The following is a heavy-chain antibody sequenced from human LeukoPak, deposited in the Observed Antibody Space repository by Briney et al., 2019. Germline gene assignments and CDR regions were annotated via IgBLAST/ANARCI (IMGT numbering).Heavy chain of an antibody. J-gene: IGHJ3*02. CDR1: GFTFSSYW. Sequence: GGSLRFSCAASGFTFSSYWMSWVRQAPGKGLEWVAVISYDGSNKYYADSVKGRFTISRDNSKNTLYLQMNSLRAEDTAVYYCARDRAYYYDSSGYGSHDAFDIWGQGTMVTVSS. CDR2: ISYDGSNK. CDR3: ARDRAYYYDSSGYGSHDAFDI. V-gene: IGHV3-30*03. D-gene: IGHD3-22*01.